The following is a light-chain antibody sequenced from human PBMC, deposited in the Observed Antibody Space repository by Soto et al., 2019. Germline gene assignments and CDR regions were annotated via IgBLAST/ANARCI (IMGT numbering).Light chain of an antibody. CDR3: QHYNILLPWT. CDR1: QSISTN. Sequence: IVMTQSPVTMSVSPGERATLSCRASQSISTNLAWYQQKPFQAPMLLIYGASTRASGIPARFSGGGSGTEFTLTISSLQSDDFAVYYCQHYNILLPWTFGQGTKGE. J-gene: IGKJ1*01. V-gene: IGKV3-15*01. CDR2: GAS.